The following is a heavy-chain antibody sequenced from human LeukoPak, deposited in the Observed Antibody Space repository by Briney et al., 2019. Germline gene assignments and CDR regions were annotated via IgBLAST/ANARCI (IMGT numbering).Heavy chain of an antibody. CDR2: ISHSGDAT. J-gene: IGHJ4*02. D-gene: IGHD5-24*01. CDR3: ANFKGKDGIKDHFDY. V-gene: IGHV3-23*01. Sequence: GGSLRLSCAAFGIALDKNAMTWVRQAPGKGLEWVSTISHSGDATHYADSVKGRFTISRDNSKNTVSLQMNSLRVEDTAVYYCANFKGKDGIKDHFDYWGQGTLVTVSS. CDR1: GIALDKNA.